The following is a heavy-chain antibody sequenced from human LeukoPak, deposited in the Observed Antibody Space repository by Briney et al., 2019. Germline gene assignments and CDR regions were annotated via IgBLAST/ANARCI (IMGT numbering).Heavy chain of an antibody. CDR3: ARSRREDDILTGFYNPYYNYAMDV. V-gene: IGHV1-2*02. CDR2: INPNIGGT. Sequence: ASVKVSFKASGYTFTGYYMHWVRQAPGQGLEWMGWINPNIGGTNYAQKSQGRVIMTRDTSISTAYMELSRLRSDDTAVYYCARSRREDDILTGFYNPYYNYAMDVWGQGTTVTVSS. D-gene: IGHD3-9*01. J-gene: IGHJ6*02. CDR1: GYTFTGYY.